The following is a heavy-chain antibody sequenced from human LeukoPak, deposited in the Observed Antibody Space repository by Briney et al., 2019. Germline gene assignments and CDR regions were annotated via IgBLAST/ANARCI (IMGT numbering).Heavy chain of an antibody. Sequence: GTSVNVSFKASGFTFTSSAVQWVRQARGQRLEWIGWIVVGSGNTNYAQKFQEGVTITRDMSTSTAYMELSSLRSEDTAVYYCAAEVGARREFDYWGQGTLVTVSS. CDR3: AAEVGARREFDY. V-gene: IGHV1-58*01. J-gene: IGHJ4*02. CDR2: IVVGSGNT. CDR1: GFTFTSSA. D-gene: IGHD1-26*01.